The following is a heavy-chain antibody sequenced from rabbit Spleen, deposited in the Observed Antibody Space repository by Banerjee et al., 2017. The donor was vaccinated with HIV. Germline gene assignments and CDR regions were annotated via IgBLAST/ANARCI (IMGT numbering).Heavy chain of an antibody. J-gene: IGHJ3*01. Sequence: QSLEESGGGLVQPEGSLALTCKASGFSFSSSDYICWVRQAPGKGLEWISCIAGSSSGFTYSATWAKGRFTISKTSSTTVTLQMTSLTAADTATYFCARDVDQAGIATDYLDLWGPGTLVTVS. V-gene: IGHV1S40*01. CDR1: GFSFSSSDY. CDR2: IAGSSSGFT. CDR3: ARDVDQAGIATDYLDL. D-gene: IGHD4-2*01.